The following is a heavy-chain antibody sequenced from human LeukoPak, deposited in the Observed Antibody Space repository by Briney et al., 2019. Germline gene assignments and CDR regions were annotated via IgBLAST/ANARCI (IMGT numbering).Heavy chain of an antibody. CDR3: ARGELADAFDI. D-gene: IGHD1-26*01. CDR1: GYTFTSYA. CDR2: INAGNGNT. J-gene: IGHJ3*02. Sequence: ASVKVSCKASGYTFTSYAMHWVRQAPGQRLEWMGWINAGNGNTKYSQKFQGRVTITRDTSASTAYMELSSLRSDDTAVYYCARGELADAFDIWGQGTMVTVSS. V-gene: IGHV1-3*01.